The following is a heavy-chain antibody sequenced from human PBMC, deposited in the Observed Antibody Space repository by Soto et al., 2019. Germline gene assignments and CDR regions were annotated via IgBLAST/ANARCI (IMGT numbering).Heavy chain of an antibody. Sequence: QVQLVESGGGVVQPGRSLRLSCAASGFTFSSYGMHWVRQAPGKGLEWVAVISYDGSNKYYADSVKGRFTISRDNSKNTLYLQMNSLRAEDTAVYYCVKESQRYSSSWEYYFDYWGQGTLVTVSS. CDR2: ISYDGSNK. D-gene: IGHD6-13*01. CDR1: GFTFSSYG. CDR3: VKESQRYSSSWEYYFDY. J-gene: IGHJ4*02. V-gene: IGHV3-30*18.